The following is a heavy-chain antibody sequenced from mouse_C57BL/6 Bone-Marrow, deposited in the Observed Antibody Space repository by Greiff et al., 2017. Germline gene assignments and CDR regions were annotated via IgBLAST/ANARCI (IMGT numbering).Heavy chain of an antibody. CDR1: GFSLTSYG. J-gene: IGHJ1*01. CDR2: IWGGGST. CDR3: YKHSTTVVSPCWYFDV. D-gene: IGHD1-1*01. Sequence: VQLVESGPGLVAPAQCLSITCTVSGFSLTSYGVDWVRQPPGKGLEWLGVIWGGGSTNYNSAHMSRLCISKYNSKSQVFLKMNRRRTEDTAMYYCYKHSTTVVSPCWYFDVWGSGTTVTVSS. V-gene: IGHV2-9*01.